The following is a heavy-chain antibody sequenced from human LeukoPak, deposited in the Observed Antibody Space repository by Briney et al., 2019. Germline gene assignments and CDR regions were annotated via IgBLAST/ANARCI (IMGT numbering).Heavy chain of an antibody. V-gene: IGHV1-24*01. Sequence: ASVKVSCKVSGYTLTELSMHWVRQAPGKGLEWMGGFDPEDGETIYAQKFRGRVTMTEDTSTDTAYMELSSLRSEDTAVYYCATPYLPSERGTSSRKSDAFDIWGQGTMVTVSS. CDR2: FDPEDGET. D-gene: IGHD2-2*01. J-gene: IGHJ3*02. CDR1: GYTLTELS. CDR3: ATPYLPSERGTSSRKSDAFDI.